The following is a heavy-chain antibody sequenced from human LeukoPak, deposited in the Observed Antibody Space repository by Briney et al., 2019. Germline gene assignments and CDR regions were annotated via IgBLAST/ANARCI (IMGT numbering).Heavy chain of an antibody. CDR3: ARGGSSRQIYSEYFQH. V-gene: IGHV3-30-3*01. CDR1: GFTFSSYA. Sequence: GRSLRLSCAASGFTFSSYAMHWVRQAPGKGLEWVAVISYDGSNKYYADSVKGRFTISRDNSKNTLYLQMNSLRAEDTAVYYCARGGSSRQIYSEYFQHWGQGTLVTVSS. D-gene: IGHD6-13*01. CDR2: ISYDGSNK. J-gene: IGHJ1*01.